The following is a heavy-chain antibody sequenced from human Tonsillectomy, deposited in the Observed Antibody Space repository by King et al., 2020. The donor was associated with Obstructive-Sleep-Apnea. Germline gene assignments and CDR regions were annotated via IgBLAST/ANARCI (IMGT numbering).Heavy chain of an antibody. Sequence: QLQESGPRLVKPSETLSLICTVSGDSISTSYYWSWIRQPPGKGLEWIGSIYYSGSTYYSPSLKSRVTISVDTSKNQFSLNLSSLTAADTAVYYCARGPSLGEENDYWGQGTLVTVSS. V-gene: IGHV4-39*07. CDR3: ARGPSLGEENDY. J-gene: IGHJ4*02. D-gene: IGHD2-21*01. CDR2: IYYSGST. CDR1: GDSISTSYY.